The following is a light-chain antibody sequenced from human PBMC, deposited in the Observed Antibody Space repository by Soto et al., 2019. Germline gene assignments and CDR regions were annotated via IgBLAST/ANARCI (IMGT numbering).Light chain of an antibody. CDR3: QHYNNWRPWT. CDR1: QSVSSN. J-gene: IGKJ1*01. CDR2: RAS. V-gene: IGKV3-15*01. Sequence: EIVMTQSPATLSVSPGERATLSCRASQSVSSNLAWYQQKPGQAPRLLIYRASTRATGIPARFSGSGSGTDFTLTITSLQSEDFAVYYCQHYNNWRPWTFGQGTKVEIK.